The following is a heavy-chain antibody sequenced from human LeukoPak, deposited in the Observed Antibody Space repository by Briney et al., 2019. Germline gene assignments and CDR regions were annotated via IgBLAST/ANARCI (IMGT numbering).Heavy chain of an antibody. V-gene: IGHV3-48*03. Sequence: GGSLRLSCAASGFTFSSYEMNWVRQAPGKGLEWVSYISSSGSTIYYADSVKGRFTISRDNAKNSLYLQMNSLRAEDTAVYYRARHPPLPSAGWGQGTLVTVSS. CDR1: GFTFSSYE. J-gene: IGHJ4*02. D-gene: IGHD3-10*01. CDR2: ISSSGSTI. CDR3: ARHPPLPSAG.